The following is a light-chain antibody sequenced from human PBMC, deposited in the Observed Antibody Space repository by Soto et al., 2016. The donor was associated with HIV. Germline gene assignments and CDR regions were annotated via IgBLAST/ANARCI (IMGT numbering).Light chain of an antibody. V-gene: IGLV3-1*01. J-gene: IGLJ1*01. CDR1: KLGDKY. Sequence: SYELTQPPSVSVSPGQTASITCSEDKLGDKYACWYQQRPGQSPLLVIYQDNRRPSGIPERFSGSNSGNTATLTISGTQALDEADYYCQAWDTSTAVFGTGTKVTVL. CDR3: QAWDTSTAV. CDR2: QDN.